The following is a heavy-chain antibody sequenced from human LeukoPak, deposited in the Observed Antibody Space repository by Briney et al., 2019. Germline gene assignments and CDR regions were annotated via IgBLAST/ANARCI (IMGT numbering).Heavy chain of an antibody. V-gene: IGHV4-59*01. Sequence: SETLSLTCSVSGSSTSTYYWNWVRQTPGKGPEWIGHIYYGGTTVYNPSVKSRVTISVNSSKNLFSLKLSSVTAADTAMYYCARSGDYPLFDYWGQGILVTVSS. J-gene: IGHJ4*02. CDR1: GSSTSTYY. CDR2: IYYGGTT. D-gene: IGHD2-21*02. CDR3: ARSGDYPLFDY.